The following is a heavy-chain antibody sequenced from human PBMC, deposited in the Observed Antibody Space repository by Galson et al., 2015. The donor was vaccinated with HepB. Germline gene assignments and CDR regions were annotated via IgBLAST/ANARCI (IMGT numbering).Heavy chain of an antibody. CDR2: THYRSKWYN. V-gene: IGHV6-1*01. Sequence: CAISGDSVSSNSAAWNWIRQSPSRGLEWLGRTHYRSKWYNDYAVSVKSRITINPDTSKNQFSLQLNSVTPEDTAVYYCARDRTMVRGGAFDPWGQGTLVTVSS. D-gene: IGHD3-10*01. J-gene: IGHJ5*02. CDR1: GDSVSSNSAA. CDR3: ARDRTMVRGGAFDP.